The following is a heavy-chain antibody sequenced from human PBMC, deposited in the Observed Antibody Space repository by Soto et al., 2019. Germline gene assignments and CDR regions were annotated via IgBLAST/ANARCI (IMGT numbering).Heavy chain of an antibody. CDR2: INHSGST. J-gene: IGHJ3*02. Sequence: SETLSLTCAVYGGSFSGYYWSWIRQPPGKGLEWIGEINHSGSTNYNPSLKSRVTISVDTSKNQFSLKLGSVTAADTAVYYCARDPQQLAPEDAFDIWGQGTMVTVSS. CDR3: ARDPQQLAPEDAFDI. D-gene: IGHD6-13*01. CDR1: GGSFSGYY. V-gene: IGHV4-34*01.